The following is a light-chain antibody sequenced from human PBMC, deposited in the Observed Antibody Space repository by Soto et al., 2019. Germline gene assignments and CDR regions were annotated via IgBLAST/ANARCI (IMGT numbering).Light chain of an antibody. CDR2: EVT. CDR3: ASYAGTKLFV. J-gene: IGLJ1*01. Sequence: QSVLTQPPSASGCPGQSLTISRTGTSSDVGGYNYVSWYQQRPGKAPKLVIYEVTKRPSGVPDRFSGSKSGSTASLTVSGLQDDDEAEYYCASYAGTKLFVFGSGTKVTVL. V-gene: IGLV2-8*01. CDR1: SSDVGGYNY.